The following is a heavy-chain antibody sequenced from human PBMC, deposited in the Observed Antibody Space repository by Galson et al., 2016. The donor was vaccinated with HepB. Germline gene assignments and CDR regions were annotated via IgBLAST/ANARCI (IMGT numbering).Heavy chain of an antibody. D-gene: IGHD5-18*01. CDR2: ITGSGVSS. Sequence: SLRLSCAASGFTFRDSTMTWVRQAPGKGLEWVSTITGSGVSSYYADSVKGRFTISRDNSKNNVYLQMNSLRADDTAVYYCARDGPGGYRYGFYYYYGMDVWGQGTTVTVPS. J-gene: IGHJ6*02. CDR3: ARDGPGGYRYGFYYYYGMDV. V-gene: IGHV3-23*01. CDR1: GFTFRDST.